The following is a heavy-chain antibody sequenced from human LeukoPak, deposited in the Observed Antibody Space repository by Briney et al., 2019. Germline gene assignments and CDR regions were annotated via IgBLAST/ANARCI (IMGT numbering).Heavy chain of an antibody. CDR1: GYTFTGYY. J-gene: IGHJ6*02. Sequence: GASVKVSCKASGYTFTGYYMHWVRQAPGRGREWMGRINPNSGGTNYAQKFQGRVTMTRDTSISTAYMELSRLRSDDTAVYYCAREWELDYYYGMDVWGQGTTVTVSS. CDR2: INPNSGGT. V-gene: IGHV1-2*06. CDR3: AREWELDYYYGMDV. D-gene: IGHD1-26*01.